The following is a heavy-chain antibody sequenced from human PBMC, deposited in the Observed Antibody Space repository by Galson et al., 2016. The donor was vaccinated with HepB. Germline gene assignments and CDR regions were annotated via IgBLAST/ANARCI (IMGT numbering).Heavy chain of an antibody. J-gene: IGHJ4*03. V-gene: IGHV1-3*01. CDR1: GYTFTSYA. CDR3: ARHFWGSSSWYGGFDY. Sequence: SVKVSCKASGYTFTSYAMHWVRQAPGQRLEWMGWINAGNGNTKYSQKFQGRVTITRDTSASTAYMELSSLRSEDTAVYYCARHFWGSSSWYGGFDYWGQGTMVTVSS. CDR2: INAGNGNT. D-gene: IGHD6-13*01.